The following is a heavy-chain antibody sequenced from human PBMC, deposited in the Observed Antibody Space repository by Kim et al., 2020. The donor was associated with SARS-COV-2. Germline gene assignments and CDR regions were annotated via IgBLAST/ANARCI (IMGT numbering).Heavy chain of an antibody. D-gene: IGHD5-18*01. CDR2: ISYDGSNK. J-gene: IGHJ4*02. CDR3: ASWGIQLWAYYFDY. V-gene: IGHV3-33*05. CDR1: GFTFSSYG. Sequence: GGSLRLSCAASGFTFSSYGMHWVRQAPGKGLEWVAVISYDGSNKYYADSVKGRFTISRDNSKNTLYLQMNSLRAEDTAVYYCASWGIQLWAYYFDYWGQGTLVTVSS.